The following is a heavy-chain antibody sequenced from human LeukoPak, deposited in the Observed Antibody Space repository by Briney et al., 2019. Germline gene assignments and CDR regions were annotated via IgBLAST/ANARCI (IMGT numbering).Heavy chain of an antibody. J-gene: IGHJ4*02. V-gene: IGHV4-34*01. Sequence: AETLSLTCAVCGGSFSGYYWSWIRQPPGKGLEWIGEINHSGSTNYNPSLKSRVTISVDTSKNQFSLKLSSVTAADTAVYYCARAYSGYVDFDYWGQGTLVTVSS. D-gene: IGHD5-12*01. CDR2: INHSGST. CDR1: GGSFSGYY. CDR3: ARAYSGYVDFDY.